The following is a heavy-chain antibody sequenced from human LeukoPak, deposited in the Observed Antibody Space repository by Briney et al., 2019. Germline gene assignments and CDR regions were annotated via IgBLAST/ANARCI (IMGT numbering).Heavy chain of an antibody. J-gene: IGHJ6*02. CDR1: GGSISGYY. V-gene: IGHV4-34*01. CDR3: ARAYSSSSYYYYGMDV. D-gene: IGHD6-6*01. CDR2: INHSGST. Sequence: PSETQSLTCTVSGGSISGYYWSWIRQPPGKGLEWIGEINHSGSTNYNPSLKSRVTISVDTSKNQFSLKLSSVTAADTAVYYCARAYSSSSYYYYGMDVWGQGTTVTVSS.